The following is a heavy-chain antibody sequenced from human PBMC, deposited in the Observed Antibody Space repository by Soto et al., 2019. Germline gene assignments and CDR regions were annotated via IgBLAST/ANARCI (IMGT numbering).Heavy chain of an antibody. CDR1: GGSFSGYY. CDR2: INHSGST. CDR3: ARAPRLGYCSGGSCYSTFAGFDP. Sequence: PSETLSLTCAVYGGSFSGYYWSWIRQPPGKGLEWIGEINHSGSTNYNPSLKSRVTISVDTSKNQFSLKLSSVTAADTAVYYCARAPRLGYCSGGSCYSTFAGFDPWGQGTLVTVSS. J-gene: IGHJ5*02. V-gene: IGHV4-34*01. D-gene: IGHD2-15*01.